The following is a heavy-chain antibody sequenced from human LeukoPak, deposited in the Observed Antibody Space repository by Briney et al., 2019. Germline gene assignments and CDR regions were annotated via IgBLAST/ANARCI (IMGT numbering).Heavy chain of an antibody. CDR1: GGSFSGYY. J-gene: IGHJ4*02. CDR3: AREIRRDTAMVD. V-gene: IGHV4-34*01. Sequence: SETLSLTCAVYGGSFSGYYWSWIRQPPGKGLEWIGEINHSGSTNYNPSLKSRVTISVDTSKNQFSLKLSSVTAADTAVYYCAREIRRDTAMVDWGQGTLVTVSS. D-gene: IGHD5-18*01. CDR2: INHSGST.